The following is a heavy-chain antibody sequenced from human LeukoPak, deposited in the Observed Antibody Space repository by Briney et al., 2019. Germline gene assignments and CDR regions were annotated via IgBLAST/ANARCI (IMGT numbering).Heavy chain of an antibody. J-gene: IGHJ5*02. D-gene: IGHD2-15*01. V-gene: IGHV1-18*01. CDR3: ARVGVVVVAATLIPDWFDP. Sequence: GASVKVSCKASGYTFTSYGISWVRQAPGQGLEWMGWISAYNGNTNYAQKLQGRVTMTTDTSTSTAYMELRSLRSDDTAVYYCARVGVVVVAATLIPDWFDPWGQGTLVTVSS. CDR1: GYTFTSYG. CDR2: ISAYNGNT.